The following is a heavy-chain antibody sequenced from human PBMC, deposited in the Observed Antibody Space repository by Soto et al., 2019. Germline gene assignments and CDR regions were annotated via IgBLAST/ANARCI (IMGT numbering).Heavy chain of an antibody. CDR2: ISHDGTKQ. J-gene: IGHJ4*02. Sequence: QVQLVESGGGVVQPGMSLRLSCAASGFTFSGYAMHWVRQAPGKGLEWAAVISHDGTKQYYADSVKGRFTISRDNSKNTQYLQRNSLSAEVTAVYYCARHRGSTFPTPSFVLWGQGTLVAVS. D-gene: IGHD3-16*01. CDR3: ARHRGSTFPTPSFVL. V-gene: IGHV3-30*04. CDR1: GFTFSGYA.